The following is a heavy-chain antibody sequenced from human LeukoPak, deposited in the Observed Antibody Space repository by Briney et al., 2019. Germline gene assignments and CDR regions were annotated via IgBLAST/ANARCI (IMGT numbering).Heavy chain of an antibody. J-gene: IGHJ4*02. CDR2: IFNSGGRT. CDR3: AKDVAPDSGWDLDY. D-gene: IGHD6-19*01. V-gene: IGHV3-23*01. Sequence: GGSLRLSCAASGFTFGTYSMTWVRQAPGKGLEWVSGIFNSGGRTFYADSVKGRFTISRDNSKNTLYLQMNSLRAEDTAVYYCAKDVAPDSGWDLDYWGRGTLVTVSS. CDR1: GFTFGTYS.